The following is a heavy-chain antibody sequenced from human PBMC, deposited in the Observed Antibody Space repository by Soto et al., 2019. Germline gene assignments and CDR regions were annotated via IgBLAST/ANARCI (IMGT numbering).Heavy chain of an antibody. D-gene: IGHD1-1*01. V-gene: IGHV1-69*02. CDR1: GGTFSSYT. Sequence: QVQLVQSGAEVKNPGSSVKVSCKASGGTFSSYTISCVRQAPGQGLEWMGRIIPILGIANYAQKSQGRVTITADKSTSTAYMELSLLRSEDTAVYYFATTNWNAVRWGKGTLVTVS. CDR3: ATTNWNAVR. J-gene: IGHJ4*02. CDR2: IIPILGIA.